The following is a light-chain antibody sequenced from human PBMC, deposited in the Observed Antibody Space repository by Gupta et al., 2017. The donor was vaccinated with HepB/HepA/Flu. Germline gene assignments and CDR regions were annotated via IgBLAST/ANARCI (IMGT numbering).Light chain of an antibody. V-gene: IGKV3-20*01. J-gene: IGKJ3*01. CDR2: GAS. Sequence: EIVLTQSPGTLSLSPGERATLSCRASQSVSSNYLAWYQQRPVQAPRLLIYGASSRATGIPDRFSGSGSGTVFTLTISRLEAEDFAVYYCQQYGSSPLITFGPGTKVDI. CDR1: QSVSSNY. CDR3: QQYGSSPLIT.